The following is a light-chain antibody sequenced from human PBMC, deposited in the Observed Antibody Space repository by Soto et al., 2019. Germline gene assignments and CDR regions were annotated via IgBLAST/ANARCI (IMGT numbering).Light chain of an antibody. V-gene: IGKV3D-15*01. J-gene: IGKJ4*01. CDR2: GAS. Sequence: EIVLTQSPGTLSLSPGERATLSCRASQSVSSRYLVWYQQKPGQAPRLLIYGASSRATGIPDRFSGSGSGTEFNLTISSLQSEDFGVYYCQKYNNWPRATFGGGTKVDIK. CDR1: QSVSSRY. CDR3: QKYNNWPRAT.